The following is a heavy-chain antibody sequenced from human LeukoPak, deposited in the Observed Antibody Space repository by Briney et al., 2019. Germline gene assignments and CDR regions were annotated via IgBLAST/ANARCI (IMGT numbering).Heavy chain of an antibody. CDR1: GFTFDDYG. D-gene: IGHD5-18*01. J-gene: IGHJ4*02. Sequence: GGSLRLSCAASGFTFDDYGMSWVRQAPGKGLEWVSGINWNGGSTGYADSVKGRFTISRDNAKNSLYLQMNSLRAEDTALYYCARVPGRGYSMYYFDYWGRGTLVTVSS. V-gene: IGHV3-20*04. CDR3: ARVPGRGYSMYYFDY. CDR2: INWNGGST.